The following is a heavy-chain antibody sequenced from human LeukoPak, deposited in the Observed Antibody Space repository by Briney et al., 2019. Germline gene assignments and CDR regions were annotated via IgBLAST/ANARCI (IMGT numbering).Heavy chain of an antibody. CDR3: ARRSLGSGSYYPYYYYYMDV. Sequence: SETLSLTCAVYGGSFSGYYWSWIRQPPGKGLEWIGEINHSGSTNYNPSLKSRVTISVDTSKNQFSPKLSSVTAADTAVYYCARRSLGSGSYYPYYYYYMDVWGKGTTVTVSS. CDR1: GGSFSGYY. J-gene: IGHJ6*03. D-gene: IGHD3-10*01. CDR2: INHSGST. V-gene: IGHV4-34*01.